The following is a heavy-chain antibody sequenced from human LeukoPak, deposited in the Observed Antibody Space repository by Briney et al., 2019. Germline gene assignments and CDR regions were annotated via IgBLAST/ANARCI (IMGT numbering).Heavy chain of an antibody. J-gene: IGHJ4*02. V-gene: IGHV3-48*04. CDR1: GFTFSSFS. D-gene: IGHD6-13*01. Sequence: GGSLRLSCAASGFTFSSFSMNWVRQAPGKGLEWVSYISISSSTIYYADSVKGRLTISRDNAKNSLYLQMNSLRAEDTAVYYCVMYSRADYWGQGTLVTVSS. CDR2: ISISSSTI. CDR3: VMYSRADY.